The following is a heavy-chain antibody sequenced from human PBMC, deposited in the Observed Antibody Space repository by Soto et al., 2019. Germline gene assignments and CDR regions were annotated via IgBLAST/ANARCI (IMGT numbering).Heavy chain of an antibody. CDR2: ISAYNGNT. CDR3: ARDWEYSRGTSGYFDS. J-gene: IGHJ4*02. CDR1: GYTFTSFG. V-gene: IGHV1-18*01. D-gene: IGHD6-13*01. Sequence: ASVKVSCKSSGYTFTSFGVSWVRQAPGQGLEWMGWISAYNGNTKYAQNLQGRVTITTDTSTSTAYMELRSLRSDDTAVYYCARDWEYSRGTSGYFDSWGQGALVTVSS.